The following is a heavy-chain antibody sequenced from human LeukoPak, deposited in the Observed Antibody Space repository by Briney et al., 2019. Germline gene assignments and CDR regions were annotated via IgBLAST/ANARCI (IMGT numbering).Heavy chain of an antibody. Sequence: GGSLRLSCAASGFTFSSYWMHWVRQAPGKGLVWVSRIKSDGSSTSYADSVKGRFTISRDNAKNSLYLQMNSLTDEDSAIYYCATRRWLLDYWGQGILVTVSS. CDR2: IKSDGSST. J-gene: IGHJ4*02. D-gene: IGHD4-23*01. V-gene: IGHV3-74*01. CDR3: ATRRWLLDY. CDR1: GFTFSSYW.